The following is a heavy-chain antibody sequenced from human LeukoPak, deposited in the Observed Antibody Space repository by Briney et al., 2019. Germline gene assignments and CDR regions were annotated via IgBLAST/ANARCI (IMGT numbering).Heavy chain of an antibody. CDR2: ITTSADTT. D-gene: IGHD3-22*01. CDR3: VNWYYYDSSGYFPFDY. Sequence: GGSLRLSCAASGFTFSSYAMAWVRQAPGEGLEWVSGITTSADTTYYADSVKGRFTISRDNSKNTQYLRMNSLRAEDTAVYYCVNWYYYDSSGYFPFDYWGQGTLVTVSS. V-gene: IGHV3-23*01. J-gene: IGHJ4*02. CDR1: GFTFSSYA.